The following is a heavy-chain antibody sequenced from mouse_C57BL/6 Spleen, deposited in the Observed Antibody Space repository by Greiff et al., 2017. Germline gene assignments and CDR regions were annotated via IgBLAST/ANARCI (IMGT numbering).Heavy chain of an antibody. CDR1: GYTFTDYY. CDR3: ARNGYGNAMDY. CDR2: INPNNGGT. J-gene: IGHJ4*01. V-gene: IGHV1-26*01. D-gene: IGHD2-1*01. Sequence: EVQLQQSGPELVKPGASVKISCKASGYTFTDYYMNWVKQSHGKSLEWIGDINPNNGGTSYNQKFKGKATLTVDKSSSTAYMELRSLTSEDSAVYYCARNGYGNAMDYWGQGTSVTVSS.